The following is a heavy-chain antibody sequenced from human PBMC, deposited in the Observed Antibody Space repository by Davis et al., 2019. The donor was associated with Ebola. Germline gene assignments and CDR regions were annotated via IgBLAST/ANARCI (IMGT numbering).Heavy chain of an antibody. CDR1: LYTFIRYY. V-gene: IGHV1-46*03. Sequence: SVPVPRLASLYTFIRYYLHSLRQPPGHALEWMGIINPSGGSTSYAQKFHGIVTMTRDTSTSTVYMELSSLRSEDTAVYCWASERIRRAGRMDVWGQGTTVTVSS. CDR3: ASERIRRAGRMDV. J-gene: IGHJ6*02. D-gene: IGHD2-15*01. CDR2: INPSGGST.